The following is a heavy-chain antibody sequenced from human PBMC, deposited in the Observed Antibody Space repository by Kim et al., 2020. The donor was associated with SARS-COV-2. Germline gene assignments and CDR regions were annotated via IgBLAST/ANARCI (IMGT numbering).Heavy chain of an antibody. J-gene: IGHJ6*02. D-gene: IGHD3-22*01. Sequence: GGSLRLSCAASGFTFSSYGMHWVRQAPGKGLEWVAVIWYDGSNKYYADSVKGRFTISRDNSKNTLYLQMNSLRAEDTAVYYCARESSSDYYDSSRTRYGMDVWGQGTTVTVSS. CDR2: IWYDGSNK. CDR1: GFTFSSYG. V-gene: IGHV3-33*01. CDR3: ARESSSDYYDSSRTRYGMDV.